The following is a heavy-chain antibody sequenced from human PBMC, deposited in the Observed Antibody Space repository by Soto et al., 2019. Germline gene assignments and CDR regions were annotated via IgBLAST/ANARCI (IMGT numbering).Heavy chain of an antibody. CDR1: GFTFSSYA. Sequence: QVQLVESGGGVVQPGRSLRLSCAASGFTFSSYAMHWVRQAPGKGLEWVAVISYDGSNKYYADSVKGRFTISRDNSKNTLYLQMNSLRAEDTAVYYCAREGDTAMAFDYWGQGTLVTVSS. J-gene: IGHJ4*02. CDR2: ISYDGSNK. CDR3: AREGDTAMAFDY. V-gene: IGHV3-30-3*01. D-gene: IGHD5-18*01.